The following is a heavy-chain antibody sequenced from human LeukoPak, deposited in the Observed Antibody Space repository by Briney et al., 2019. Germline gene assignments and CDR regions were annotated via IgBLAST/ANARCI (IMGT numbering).Heavy chain of an antibody. CDR3: AKLPSGYYILDENTKDYYFDY. D-gene: IGHD3-22*01. V-gene: IGHV3-30*02. Sequence: PGGSLRLSCAASGFTFSSYGMHWVRQAPGKGLEWVAFIRSDGSNKYYADSVKGRFTISRDNSKNTLYLQMNSLRAEDTAVYYCAKLPSGYYILDENTKDYYFDYWGQGTLVTVSS. J-gene: IGHJ4*02. CDR1: GFTFSSYG. CDR2: IRSDGSNK.